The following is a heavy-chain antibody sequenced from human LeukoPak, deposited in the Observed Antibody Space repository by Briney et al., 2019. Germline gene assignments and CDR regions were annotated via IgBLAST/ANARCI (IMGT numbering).Heavy chain of an antibody. CDR2: IRGNGGST. V-gene: IGHV3-64*01. CDR1: GFTFSSYA. D-gene: IGHD2-15*01. J-gene: IGHJ4*02. CDR3: ARGDRDSFMSSFDY. Sequence: PGGSLRLSCAASGFTFSSYAMHWVRQAPGKGLEFVSVIRGNGGSTYYANSVKGRFTISRDNSKNTLYLQMGSLRAEDMAVYYCARGDRDSFMSSFDYWGQGTLVTVSS.